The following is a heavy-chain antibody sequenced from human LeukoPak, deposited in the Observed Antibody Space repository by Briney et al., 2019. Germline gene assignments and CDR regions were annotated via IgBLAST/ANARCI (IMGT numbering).Heavy chain of an antibody. Sequence: ASETLSLTCTVSGASISDFYWSWIRQSPEKGLEWLGYIFHTGSTNYNPSVKSRVTTSMDTSKNQFSLRLNSMTAADTAVYYCARHPQEFRSDWFDPWGQGTLVTVSS. CDR2: IFHTGST. CDR1: GASISDFY. J-gene: IGHJ5*02. CDR3: ARHPQEFRSDWFDP. V-gene: IGHV4-59*08. D-gene: IGHD3-10*01.